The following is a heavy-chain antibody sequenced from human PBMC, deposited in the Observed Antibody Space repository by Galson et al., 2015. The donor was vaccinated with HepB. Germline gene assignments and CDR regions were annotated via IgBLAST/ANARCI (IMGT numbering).Heavy chain of an antibody. CDR2: LYHTGST. J-gene: IGHJ3*02. V-gene: IGHV4-30-2*01. CDR3: ARQYYDILTGYYNYAFDI. Sequence: TLSLTCAVSAGSISSGVYSWSWIRQPPGKGLEWIGYLYHTGSTYYNPSLKSRVTISVDRSKNQFSLKLSSVTAADTAVYYCARQYYDILTGYYNYAFDIWGQGTMVTVSS. D-gene: IGHD3-9*01. CDR1: AGSISSGVYS.